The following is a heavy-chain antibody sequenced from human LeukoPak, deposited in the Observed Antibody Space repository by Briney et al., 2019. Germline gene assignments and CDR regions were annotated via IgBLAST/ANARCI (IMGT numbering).Heavy chain of an antibody. V-gene: IGHV4-59*08. CDR2: IYYSGST. CDR3: ARRAGSGSTKVFDI. CDR1: GGSISSYY. Sequence: PSETLSLTCTVSGGSISSYYWSWIRQPPGKGLEWIAYIYYSGSTNYNPSLKSRVTISVDTPKNQFSLKLSSVTAADTAVYYCARRAGSGSTKVFDIWGQGTMVTVSS. D-gene: IGHD3-10*01. J-gene: IGHJ3*02.